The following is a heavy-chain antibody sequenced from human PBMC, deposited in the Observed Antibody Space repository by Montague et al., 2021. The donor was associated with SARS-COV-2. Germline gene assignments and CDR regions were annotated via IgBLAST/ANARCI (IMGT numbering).Heavy chain of an antibody. CDR3: ARQEPIVVVVAAARGWFDP. CDR2: IYHSGST. J-gene: IGHJ5*02. Sequence: SETLSLTCTVSGYSISSGYYWGWIRQPPGKGLEWIGSIYHSGSTYYNPSLKSRVTLSVDASKNQFSLKLGSVTAADTAVYYCARQEPIVVVVAAARGWFDPWGQGTLVTVSS. CDR1: GYSISSGYY. V-gene: IGHV4-38-2*02. D-gene: IGHD2-15*01.